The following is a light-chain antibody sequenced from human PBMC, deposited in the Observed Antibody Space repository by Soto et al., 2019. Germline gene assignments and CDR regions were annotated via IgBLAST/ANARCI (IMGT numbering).Light chain of an antibody. J-gene: IGLJ2*01. V-gene: IGLV1-40*01. CDR3: QSYDSSLSGYVG. Sequence: QSVLTQPPSVSGAPGQRVTISCTGNSSNIGAGYDVHWYQQLPGTAPKLLIYGNNNRPSGVPDRFSGSKSGTSASLAITGLQAEDESDYYCQSYDSSLSGYVGLGGGSKVTV. CDR2: GNN. CDR1: SSNIGAGYD.